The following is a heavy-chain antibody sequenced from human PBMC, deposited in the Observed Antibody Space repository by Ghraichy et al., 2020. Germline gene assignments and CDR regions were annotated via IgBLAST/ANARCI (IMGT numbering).Heavy chain of an antibody. D-gene: IGHD5-12*01. V-gene: IGHV1-2*02. CDR3: ARVSQVAWPDAFDI. Sequence: ASVKVSCKASGYTFTGYYMHWVRQAPGQGLEWMGWINPNSGGTNYAQKFQGRVTMTRDTSISTAYMELSRLRSDDTAVYYCARVSQVAWPDAFDIWGQGTMVTVSS. CDR2: INPNSGGT. J-gene: IGHJ3*02. CDR1: GYTFTGYY.